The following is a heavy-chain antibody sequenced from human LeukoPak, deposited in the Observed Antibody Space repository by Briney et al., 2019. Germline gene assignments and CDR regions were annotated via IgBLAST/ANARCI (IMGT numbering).Heavy chain of an antibody. CDR3: ARILWNYYYMDV. J-gene: IGHJ6*03. V-gene: IGHV4-30-4*08. Sequence: SETLSLTCTVSGGSISSGDYYWSWIRQPPGKGLEWIGYIYYSGSTYCNPSLKSRVTISVDTSKNQFSLKLSSVTAADTAAYYCARILWNYYYMDVWGKGTTVTVSS. CDR1: GGSISSGDYY. CDR2: IYYSGST. D-gene: IGHD3-3*01.